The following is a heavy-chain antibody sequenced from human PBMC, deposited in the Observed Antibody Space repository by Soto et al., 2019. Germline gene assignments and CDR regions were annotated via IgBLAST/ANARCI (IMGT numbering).Heavy chain of an antibody. CDR1: GFTFTSYS. CDR2: ISDSSTRT. CDR3: VRAECTTCFGFRH. Sequence: GGSLRLSCAASGFTFTSYSMNWVRQAPGKGLEWVSFISDSSTRTSYADSVKGRFTLSRDNAKNSVYLQMNSLRAEDTTVYYCVRAECTTCFGFRHWGQGTLVTSPQ. D-gene: IGHD2-2*01. V-gene: IGHV3-48*01. J-gene: IGHJ1*01.